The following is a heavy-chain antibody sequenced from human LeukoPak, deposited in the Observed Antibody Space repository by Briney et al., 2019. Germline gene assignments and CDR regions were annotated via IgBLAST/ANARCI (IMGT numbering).Heavy chain of an antibody. J-gene: IGHJ5*02. Sequence: SVKLYCKDSGGTFTGYAISWVRQAPGQELGWMSRFIPILCIANYAQKCHGRVTVTADKSTSTAYMELSSLRSEDTAVYYCARVQEYFTNGVCYPPWGQGTLVTVSS. CDR1: GGTFTGYA. D-gene: IGHD2-8*01. CDR3: ARVQEYFTNGVCYPP. CDR2: FIPILCIA. V-gene: IGHV1-69*04.